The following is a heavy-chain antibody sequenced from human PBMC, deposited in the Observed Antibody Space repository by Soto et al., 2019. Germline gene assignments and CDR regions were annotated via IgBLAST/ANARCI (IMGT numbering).Heavy chain of an antibody. CDR3: ARAEYTSGWYFMGIDC. J-gene: IGHJ4*02. CDR1: GFTLSSFA. CDR2: TSSDGSKE. Sequence: QVQMVESGGGVVQTGKSLRLSCAASGFTLSSFAMHWVRQAPGKGLEWVAVTSSDGSKEYYADSVKGRFTISRDNYKNTLYLQMNRLRADDTAVFYCARAEYTSGWYFMGIDCWGQGTLVTVSS. V-gene: IGHV3-30*04. D-gene: IGHD6-19*01.